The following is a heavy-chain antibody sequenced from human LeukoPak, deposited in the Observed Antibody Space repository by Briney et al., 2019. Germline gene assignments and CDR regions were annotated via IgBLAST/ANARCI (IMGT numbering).Heavy chain of an antibody. CDR3: ARDADYDILTGSPPFGGMDV. V-gene: IGHV3-23*01. J-gene: IGHJ6*02. Sequence: AISGSGGSTYYADSVKGRFTISRDNSKNTLYLQMNSLRAEDTAVYYCARDADYDILTGSPPFGGMDVWGQGTTVTVSS. CDR2: ISGSGGST. D-gene: IGHD3-9*01.